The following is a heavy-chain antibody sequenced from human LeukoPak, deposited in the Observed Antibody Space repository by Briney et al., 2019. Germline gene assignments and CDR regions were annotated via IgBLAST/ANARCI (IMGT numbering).Heavy chain of an antibody. J-gene: IGHJ5*02. Sequence: PSETLSLTCAVYGGSFSGYYWSWIRQPPGKGLEWIGEINHSGSTNYNPSLKSRVTISVDTSKNQFSLKLSSVTAADTAVYYCASLYDTTGRRNWFDPWGQGTLVIVSS. D-gene: IGHD3-22*01. V-gene: IGHV4-34*01. CDR3: ASLYDTTGRRNWFDP. CDR1: GGSFSGYY. CDR2: INHSGST.